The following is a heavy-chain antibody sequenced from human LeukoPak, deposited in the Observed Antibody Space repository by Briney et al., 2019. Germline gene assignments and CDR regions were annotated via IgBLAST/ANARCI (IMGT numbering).Heavy chain of an antibody. CDR1: GYTLTELS. V-gene: IGHV1-18*01. Sequence: GASVKVSCKVSGYTLTELSMHRVRQAPGQGLEWMGWISVYNGNTKYTQKFQGRVTMTTDTSTSTAYMELRNLRSDDTAVYYCARDYSSSWYYFNNWGQGTLVTVSS. D-gene: IGHD6-13*01. J-gene: IGHJ4*02. CDR2: ISVYNGNT. CDR3: ARDYSSSWYYFNN.